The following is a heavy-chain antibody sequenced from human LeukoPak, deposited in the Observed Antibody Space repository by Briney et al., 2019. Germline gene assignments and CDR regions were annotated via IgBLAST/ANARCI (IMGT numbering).Heavy chain of an antibody. J-gene: IGHJ4*02. CDR2: IYYSGST. D-gene: IGHD2-15*01. CDR3: ARYGEYFRGGTCYDY. CDR1: GGSISSSSYY. V-gene: IGHV4-39*01. Sequence: PSETLSLTCTVSGGSISSSSYYWGWIRQPPGKGLEWIGSIYYSGSTYYNPSLKSRVTISVDTSKNQFSLKLSSVTAADTVVYYCARYGEYFRGGTCYDYGGQGTLVTVSS.